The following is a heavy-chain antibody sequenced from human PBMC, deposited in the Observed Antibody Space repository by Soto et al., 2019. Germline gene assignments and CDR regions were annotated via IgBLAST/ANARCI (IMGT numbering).Heavy chain of an antibody. D-gene: IGHD5-18*01. CDR3: ARGAMANFDY. CDR1: GGTFGSQG. J-gene: IGHJ4*02. V-gene: IGHV1-69*13. Sequence: ASVKVSCKASGGTFGSQGIAWVRQAPGQGLEWMGGFIAMLGTLTYAKKVQGRATISADESLTSSYLELRSLRSEDTGVYFCARGAMANFDYWGQGTVVTVSS. CDR2: FIAMLGTL.